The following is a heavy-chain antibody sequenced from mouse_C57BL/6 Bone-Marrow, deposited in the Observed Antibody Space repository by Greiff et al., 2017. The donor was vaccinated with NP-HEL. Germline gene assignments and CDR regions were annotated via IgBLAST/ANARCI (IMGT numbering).Heavy chain of an antibody. CDR1: GYTFTSYW. CDR3: ARWLLPYYCDY. CDR2: IDPSDSYT. V-gene: IGHV1-59*01. Sequence: VQLQQPGAELVRPGTSVKLSCKASGYTFTSYWMHWVKQRPGQGLEWIGVIDPSDSYTNYNQKFKGKATLTVDTSSSTAYMQLSSLTSEDSAVYYCARWLLPYYCDYWGQGTTLTVSS. J-gene: IGHJ2*01. D-gene: IGHD2-3*01.